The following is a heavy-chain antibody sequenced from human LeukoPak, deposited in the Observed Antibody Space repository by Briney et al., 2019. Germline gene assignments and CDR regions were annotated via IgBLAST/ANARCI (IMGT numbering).Heavy chain of an antibody. CDR1: GGSIRSSYYY. Sequence: SETLSLTCTVSGGSIRSSYYYWGWIRQPPGKGLEWIGSIYDSGSTYYNPSLKSRVTISVDTSKNQFSLKLSSVTAADTAVYYCARGGRGSSSSGIDYWGQGTLVTVSS. D-gene: IGHD6-6*01. J-gene: IGHJ4*02. CDR3: ARGGRGSSSSGIDY. V-gene: IGHV4-39*01. CDR2: IYDSGST.